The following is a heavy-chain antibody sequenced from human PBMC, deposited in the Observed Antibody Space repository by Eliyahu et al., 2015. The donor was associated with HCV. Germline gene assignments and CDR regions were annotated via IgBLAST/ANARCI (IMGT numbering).Heavy chain of an antibody. Sequence: QVRLQESGPGLVKPSETLSLTCTVSXXSISTXYWXWXRQPPGKEXEWIGYMYHSGSXNYXPSLNSRATISLDTSKNQFSLKLSSVTAADTAVYYCASGGGGIAVAGTGGWFDPWGQGTLVTVSS. CDR3: ASGGGGIAVAGTGGWFDP. J-gene: IGHJ5*02. D-gene: IGHD6-19*01. CDR2: MYHSGSX. V-gene: IGHV4-59*01. CDR1: XXSISTXY.